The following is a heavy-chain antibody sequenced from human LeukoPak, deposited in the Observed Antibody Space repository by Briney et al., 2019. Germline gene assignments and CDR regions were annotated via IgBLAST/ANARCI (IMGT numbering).Heavy chain of an antibody. Sequence: GASVKVSCKASGGTFSSYAISWVRQAPGQGLEWRGWISAYNGNTKYVEKFQGRVTMTTDTSTSTTYMELRSLRSDDTAVYYCARDGAERPHYMDVWGKGTTVTVPS. CDR3: ARDGAERPHYMDV. J-gene: IGHJ6*03. CDR2: ISAYNGNT. CDR1: GGTFSSYA. V-gene: IGHV1-18*01. D-gene: IGHD3-16*01.